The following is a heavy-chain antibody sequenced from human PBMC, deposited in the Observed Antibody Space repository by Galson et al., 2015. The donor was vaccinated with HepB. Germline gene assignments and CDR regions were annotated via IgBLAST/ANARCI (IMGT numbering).Heavy chain of an antibody. V-gene: IGHV1-69*13. Sequence: SVKVSCKASGGTFSSYAISWVRQAPGQGLEWMGGIIPIFGTANYAQKFQGRVTITADESTSTAYMELSSLRSEDTAVYYCANLYYYDSSGYYNNWFDPWGQGTLVTASS. D-gene: IGHD3-22*01. CDR1: GGTFSSYA. J-gene: IGHJ5*02. CDR3: ANLYYYDSSGYYNNWFDP. CDR2: IIPIFGTA.